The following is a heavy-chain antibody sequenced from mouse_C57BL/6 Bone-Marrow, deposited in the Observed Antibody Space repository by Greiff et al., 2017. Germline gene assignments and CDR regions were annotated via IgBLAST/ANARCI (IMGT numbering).Heavy chain of an antibody. Sequence: VQLQQPGAELVRPGSSVKLSCKASGYTFTSYWMHWVKQRPIQGLEWIGNIDPSDSETHYNQKFKDKATLTVDKSSSTAYMQLSSLTSEDSAVYYCAPLYGSSYGGFAYWGQGTLVTVAA. CDR2: IDPSDSET. D-gene: IGHD1-1*01. J-gene: IGHJ3*01. V-gene: IGHV1-52*01. CDR1: GYTFTSYW. CDR3: APLYGSSYGGFAY.